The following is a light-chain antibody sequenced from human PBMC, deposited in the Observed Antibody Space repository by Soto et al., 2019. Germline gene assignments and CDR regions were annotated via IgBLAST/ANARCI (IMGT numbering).Light chain of an antibody. CDR2: EVS. J-gene: IGLJ3*02. Sequence: QSVLTQPASVSGSPGQSITIYCTGTSSDVGGYNYVSWFQQHPGKAPKLKIYEVSNRPSGVSNRFSGSKSGYTASLTISELQAEDEADYYCTSFTSSSTWVFGGGTKVTVL. V-gene: IGLV2-14*03. CDR1: SSDVGGYNY. CDR3: TSFTSSSTWV.